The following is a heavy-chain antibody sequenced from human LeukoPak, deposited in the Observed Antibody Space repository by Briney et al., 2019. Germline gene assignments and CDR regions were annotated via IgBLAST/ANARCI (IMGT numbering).Heavy chain of an antibody. J-gene: IGHJ4*02. CDR3: ARGGKATVVTV. CDR2: IYSSGST. CDR1: GGSISSYY. Sequence: PSETLSLTCSVSGGSISSYYWTWIRQPAGKGLEWIGRIYSSGSTNYNPSLKSRVVMSVDTSKNQFSLNLTSVTAADTAVYYCARGGKATVVTVWGQGTLVTVSS. D-gene: IGHD4-23*01. V-gene: IGHV4-4*07.